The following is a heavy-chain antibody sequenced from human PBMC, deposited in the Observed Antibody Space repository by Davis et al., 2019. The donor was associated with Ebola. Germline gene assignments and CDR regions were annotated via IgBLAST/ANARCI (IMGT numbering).Heavy chain of an antibody. CDR2: IKQDGSEK. J-gene: IGHJ4*02. V-gene: IGHV3-7*01. D-gene: IGHD4-17*01. CDR3: ARDLPQFPLYGDYDVDVVDY. CDR1: GFTFSSYW. Sequence: GESLKISCAASGFTFSSYWMSWVRQAPGKGLEWVANIKQDGSEKYYVDSVKGRFTISRDNAKNSLYLQMNSLRAEDTAVYYCARDLPQFPLYGDYDVDVVDYWGQGTLVTVSS.